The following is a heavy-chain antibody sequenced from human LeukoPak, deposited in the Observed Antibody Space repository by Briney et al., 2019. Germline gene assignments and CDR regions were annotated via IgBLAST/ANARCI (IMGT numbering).Heavy chain of an antibody. D-gene: IGHD3-16*02. V-gene: IGHV3-64*04. CDR3: ARDQYYDYVWGSYPGFDY. J-gene: IGHJ4*02. CDR2: ISSDGDST. Sequence: GGSLRLSCSASGFTFTSYAMHWVRQAPGKGLEYVSAISSDGDSTYYADSVKGRFTISRDNAKNSLYLQMNSLRAEDTAVYYCARDQYYDYVWGSYPGFDYWGQGTLVTVSS. CDR1: GFTFTSYA.